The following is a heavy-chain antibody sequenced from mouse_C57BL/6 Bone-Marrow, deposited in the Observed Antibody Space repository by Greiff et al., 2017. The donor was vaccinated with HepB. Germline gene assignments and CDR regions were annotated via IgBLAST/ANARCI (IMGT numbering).Heavy chain of an antibody. CDR3: ASHITTVAGYFDY. V-gene: IGHV7-3*01. J-gene: IGHJ2*01. Sequence: EVKLMESGGGLVQPGGSLSLSCAASGFTFTDYYMSWVRQPPGKALEWLGFIRNKANGYTTEYSASVKGRFTISRDNSQSILYLQMNALRAEDSATYDCASHITTVAGYFDYWGQGTTLTVSS. CDR2: IRNKANGYTT. D-gene: IGHD1-1*01. CDR1: GFTFTDYY.